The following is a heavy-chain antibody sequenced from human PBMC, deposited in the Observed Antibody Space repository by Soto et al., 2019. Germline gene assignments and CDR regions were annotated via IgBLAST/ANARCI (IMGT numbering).Heavy chain of an antibody. CDR3: AKENRHYDFGGMDV. D-gene: IGHD3-3*01. V-gene: IGHV3-23*01. J-gene: IGHJ6*02. CDR2: ITGNDDNR. CDR1: GFTFGSYA. Sequence: PGGSLRLSCAASGFTFGSYAMNWVRQAPGKGLEWVSSITGNDDNRYYADSVKGRFTIPRDNSKNTVYLQMNSLRAEDTAVYYCAKENRHYDFGGMDVWGQGTTVSVCS.